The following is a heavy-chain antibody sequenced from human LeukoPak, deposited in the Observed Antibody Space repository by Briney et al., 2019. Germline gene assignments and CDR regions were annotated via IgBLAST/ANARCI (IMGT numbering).Heavy chain of an antibody. J-gene: IGHJ6*03. D-gene: IGHD2-2*01. CDR3: ARGRDCSSTSCYYWNPDYYYYMDV. CDR1: GFTFSSYA. V-gene: IGHV3-30-3*01. Sequence: PGRSLRLSCAASGFTFSSYAMHWVRQAPGKGLEWVAVISYDGSNKYYADSVKGRFTISRDNSKNTLYLQMNSLRAEDTAVHYCARGRDCSSTSCYYWNPDYYYYMDVWGKGTTVTVSS. CDR2: ISYDGSNK.